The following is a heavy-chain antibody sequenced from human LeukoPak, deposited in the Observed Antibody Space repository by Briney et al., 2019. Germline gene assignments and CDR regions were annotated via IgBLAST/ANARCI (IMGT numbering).Heavy chain of an antibody. Sequence: ASVKVSCKASGYTFTGYYMHWVRQAPGQGLGWMGWINPDNGGTNYAQKFQGRVTMTRDMSIGTAYMELSRLRSDDTAVYYCARDPSNSGYDYLYYFDYWGQGTLVTVSS. CDR2: INPDNGGT. J-gene: IGHJ4*02. CDR3: ARDPSNSGYDYLYYFDY. D-gene: IGHD5-12*01. V-gene: IGHV1-2*02. CDR1: GYTFTGYY.